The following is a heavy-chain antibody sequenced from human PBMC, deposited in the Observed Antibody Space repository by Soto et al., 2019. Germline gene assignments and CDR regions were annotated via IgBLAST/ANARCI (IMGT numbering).Heavy chain of an antibody. CDR2: IYHSGST. J-gene: IGHJ6*02. Sequence: QLQLQESGSGLVKPSQTLSLTCAVSGGSISSGGYSWVWIRQPPGKGLEWIGYIYHSGSTYYNPSLTRRVTISVDRSKHQCSLKLSSVTAADPAVYYCARVPDVWGQGTTVPVSS. V-gene: IGHV4-30-2*01. CDR1: GGSISSGGYS. CDR3: ARVPDV.